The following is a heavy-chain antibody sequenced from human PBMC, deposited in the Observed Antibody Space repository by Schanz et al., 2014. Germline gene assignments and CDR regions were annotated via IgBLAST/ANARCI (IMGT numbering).Heavy chain of an antibody. J-gene: IGHJ6*02. Sequence: QVQLVESGGGLVKPGGSLRLSCSASGFTFSDYFMTWIRQAPGKGLRWVAVILDDGSHKDYADSVKGRFTISRDNSKNTLYLQMNSLRAEDTAVYYCARDRQQLVGRIGYYYGMDVWGQGTTVTVSS. CDR2: ILDDGSHK. D-gene: IGHD6-13*01. CDR1: GFTFSDYF. V-gene: IGHV3-30*03. CDR3: ARDRQQLVGRIGYYYGMDV.